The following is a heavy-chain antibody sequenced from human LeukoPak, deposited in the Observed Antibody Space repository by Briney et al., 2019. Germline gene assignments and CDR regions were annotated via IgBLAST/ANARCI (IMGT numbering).Heavy chain of an antibody. CDR1: GASINSGSYY. V-gene: IGHV4-61*02. D-gene: IGHD5-18*01. J-gene: IGHJ4*02. CDR3: ASRGYSSLFDY. CDR2: IYASGNT. Sequence: SETLSLTCTVSGASINSGSYYWTWIRQPAGKGLEWIGRIYASGNTDYSPSLKSRVTISVDTSKNQFSLKLSSVTAADTAVYYCASRGYSSLFDYWGQGTLVTVSS.